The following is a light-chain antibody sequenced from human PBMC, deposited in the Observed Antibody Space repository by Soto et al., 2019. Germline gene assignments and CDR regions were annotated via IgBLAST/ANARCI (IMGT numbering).Light chain of an antibody. CDR3: QQYNSYRT. J-gene: IGKJ1*01. CDR2: DAS. Sequence: DIQMTQSASTLSASLGDTVTITWRASQSISSWLAWYQQKPGKAPKLLIYDASSLESGVPSRFSGSGSGTEFTLTISSLQPDDFATYYCQQYNSYRTFGQGTKVDIK. V-gene: IGKV1-5*01. CDR1: QSISSW.